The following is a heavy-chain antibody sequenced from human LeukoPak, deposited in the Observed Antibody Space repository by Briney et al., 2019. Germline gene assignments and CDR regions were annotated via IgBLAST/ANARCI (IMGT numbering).Heavy chain of an antibody. CDR2: IIPIFGTA. J-gene: IGHJ4*02. V-gene: IGHV1-69*13. D-gene: IGHD1-26*01. Sequence: SVKVSCKASGGTFSSYAISWVRQAPGQGLEWMGGIIPIFGTANYAQKFQGRVTITADESTGTAYMELSSLRSEDTAVYYCARDGSGSIPFDYWGQGTLVTVSS. CDR3: ARDGSGSIPFDY. CDR1: GGTFSSYA.